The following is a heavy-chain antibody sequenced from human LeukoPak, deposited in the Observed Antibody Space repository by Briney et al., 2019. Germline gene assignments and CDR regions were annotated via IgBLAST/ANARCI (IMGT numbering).Heavy chain of an antibody. D-gene: IGHD2-15*01. CDR2: IIPIFGTA. CDR3: ARSPYCSGGNCYFAAFDI. CDR1: GGTFSSYA. V-gene: IGHV1-69*13. Sequence: RASVKVSCKASGGTFSSYAISWVRQAPGQGLEWMGGIIPIFGTANYAQKFQGRVTITADESTSTAYMELSSLRSEDTAVYYCARSPYCSGGNCYFAAFDIWGQGTMVTVSS. J-gene: IGHJ3*02.